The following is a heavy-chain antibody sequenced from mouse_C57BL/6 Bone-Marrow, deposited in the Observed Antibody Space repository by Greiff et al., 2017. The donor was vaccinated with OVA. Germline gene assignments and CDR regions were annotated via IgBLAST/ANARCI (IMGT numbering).Heavy chain of an antibody. J-gene: IGHJ3*01. V-gene: IGHV1-81*01. CDR2: IYPRSGNT. Sequence: QVQLQQSGAELARPGASVKLSCKASGYTFTSYGIRWVKQRPGQGLEWIGEIYPRSGNTYYTEKFKGKATLTADKSSHTAYMGIRRVTAEDSAVYCCARRVGDVGFAYWGQGTLVTVSA. CDR1: GYTFTSYG. D-gene: IGHD3-1*01. CDR3: ARRVGDVGFAY.